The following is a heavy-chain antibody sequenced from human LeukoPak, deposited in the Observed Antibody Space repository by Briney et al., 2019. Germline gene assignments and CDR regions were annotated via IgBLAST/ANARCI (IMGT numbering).Heavy chain of an antibody. CDR2: IYYSGST. V-gene: IGHV4-59*08. CDR3: ARHRITMVRGVITNDAFDI. Sequence: SETLSLTCTVSGGSISSYYWSWIRQPPGKGLEWIGYIYYSGSTNYNPSLKSRVTISVDTSKNQFSLKLSSVTAADTAVYYCARHRITMVRGVITNDAFDIWGQGTMVTVSS. J-gene: IGHJ3*02. D-gene: IGHD3-10*01. CDR1: GGSISSYY.